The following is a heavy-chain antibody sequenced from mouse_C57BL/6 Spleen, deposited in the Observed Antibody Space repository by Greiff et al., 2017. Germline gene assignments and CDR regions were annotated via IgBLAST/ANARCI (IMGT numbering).Heavy chain of an antibody. CDR3: ARVGGTYDGYAMDY. CDR1: GYTFTSYW. CDR2: IDPSDSET. D-gene: IGHD2-3*01. V-gene: IGHV1-52*01. J-gene: IGHJ4*01. Sequence: VQLQQPGAELVRPGSSVKLSCKASGYTFTSYWMHWVKQRPIQGLEWIGNIDPSDSETHYNQKFKDKATLTVDKSSSTAYMQLSSLTSEDSAVYYCARVGGTYDGYAMDYWGQGTSVTVSS.